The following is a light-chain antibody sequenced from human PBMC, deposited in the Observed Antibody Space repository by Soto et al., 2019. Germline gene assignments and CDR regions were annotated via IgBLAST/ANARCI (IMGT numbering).Light chain of an antibody. Sequence: DIQMTQSPSTLSACVGDRVNITCRASQSINSWLAWYQQKPGKAPNLLISKASSLQSGVPSRFSGSGSGTEFTLTINSLQPDDFATYYCQQYSSFVTFGGGTKVEI. CDR3: QQYSSFVT. CDR2: KAS. V-gene: IGKV1-5*03. CDR1: QSINSW. J-gene: IGKJ4*01.